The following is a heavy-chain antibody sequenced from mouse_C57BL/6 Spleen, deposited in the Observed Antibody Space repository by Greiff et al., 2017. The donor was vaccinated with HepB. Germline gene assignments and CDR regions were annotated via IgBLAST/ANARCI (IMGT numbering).Heavy chain of an antibody. D-gene: IGHD1-1*01. Sequence: VMLVESGPELVKPGASVKISCKASGYAFSSSWMNWVKLRPGKGLEWIGRIYPGDGDTNYNGKFKGKATLTADKSSSTAYMQLSSLTSEDSAVYFCASLYYGSSSFAYWGQGTLVTVSA. V-gene: IGHV1-82*01. CDR2: IYPGDGDT. CDR1: GYAFSSSW. J-gene: IGHJ3*01. CDR3: ASLYYGSSSFAY.